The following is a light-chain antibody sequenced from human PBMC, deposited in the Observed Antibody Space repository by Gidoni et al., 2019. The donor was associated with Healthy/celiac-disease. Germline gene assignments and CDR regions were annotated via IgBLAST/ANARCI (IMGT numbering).Light chain of an antibody. V-gene: IGKV1-33*01. CDR3: QQYDNLPK. CDR1: QDISNY. J-gene: IGKJ1*01. CDR2: DAS. Sequence: DIQMTQSPSSLSASVGDRVTITCQASQDISNYLNWYQQKPGKAPKLLIYDASNLETGVPSRFSGSGSGTDFTFTISSLQPEDIATYYCQQYDNLPKFXQXTKVEIK.